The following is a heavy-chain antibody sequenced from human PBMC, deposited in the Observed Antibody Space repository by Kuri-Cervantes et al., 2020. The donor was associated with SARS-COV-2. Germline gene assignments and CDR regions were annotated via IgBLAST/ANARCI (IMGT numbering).Heavy chain of an antibody. Sequence: GGSLRLSCAASGFTFRKYSMNWVRQAPGKGLEWVSSISSTSSYIYYADSVKGRFTISRDNSKNTLYLQMNSLRAEDTAVYYCAKAGGSGWYERGYDYWGQGTLVTVSS. CDR1: GFTFRKYS. J-gene: IGHJ4*02. V-gene: IGHV3-21*01. CDR2: ISSTSSYI. D-gene: IGHD6-19*01. CDR3: AKAGGSGWYERGYDY.